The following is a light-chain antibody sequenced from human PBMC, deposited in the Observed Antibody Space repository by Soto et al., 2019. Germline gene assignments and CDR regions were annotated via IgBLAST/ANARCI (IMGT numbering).Light chain of an antibody. Sequence: DMVMTQSPATLSVSPGERVTLSCRASQSVSRNLAWYQQKPGQPPRLLIFGASTRANGIPARFSGSGSGTEFTLTISSLQSEDFAVYYCQQDKNWPPITFGQGTRLEVK. CDR1: QSVSRN. J-gene: IGKJ5*01. CDR2: GAS. CDR3: QQDKNWPPIT. V-gene: IGKV3D-15*01.